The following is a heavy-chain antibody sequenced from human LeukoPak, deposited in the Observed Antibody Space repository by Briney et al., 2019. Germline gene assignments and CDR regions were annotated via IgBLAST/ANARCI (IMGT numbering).Heavy chain of an antibody. Sequence: SQTLSLTCAISGDSVSSISAAWTWIRQSPSRGLEWLGRTYYRSKWYSDYAISLKSRITTKPDTSKNQFSLQLNSVTPEDMAMYYCAREGYDASDVWGQGTMVTVSS. D-gene: IGHD2-15*01. V-gene: IGHV6-1*01. CDR1: GDSVSSISAA. CDR3: AREGYDASDV. J-gene: IGHJ3*01. CDR2: TYYRSKWYS.